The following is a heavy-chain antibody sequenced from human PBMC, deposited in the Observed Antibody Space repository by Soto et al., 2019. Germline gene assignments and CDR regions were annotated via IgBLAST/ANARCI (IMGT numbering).Heavy chain of an antibody. CDR2: IYYSGST. Sequence: QVQLQESGPGLVKPSQTLSLTCTVSGGSISSGDYYWSWIRQPPGKGLEWIGYIYYSGSTYYNPSLKRRVTISVDTSKNQFSLKLSSVTAADTAVYYCASTSNYYDSSGYSFSGSGDFDYWGQGTLVTVSS. V-gene: IGHV4-30-4*01. CDR1: GGSISSGDYY. J-gene: IGHJ4*02. CDR3: ASTSNYYDSSGYSFSGSGDFDY. D-gene: IGHD3-22*01.